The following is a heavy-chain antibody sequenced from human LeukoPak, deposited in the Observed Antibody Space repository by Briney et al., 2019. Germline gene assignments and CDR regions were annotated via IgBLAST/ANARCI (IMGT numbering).Heavy chain of an antibody. D-gene: IGHD5-24*01. Sequence: SVKVSCKASGGTFSSYAISWVRQAPGQGLEWMGGIIPIFGTANYAQKFQGRVTITADESTSTAYMELSSLRSEDTAVYYCALPGGDRDGPRDYYFDYWGQGTLVTASS. CDR3: ALPGGDRDGPRDYYFDY. V-gene: IGHV1-69*01. CDR2: IIPIFGTA. CDR1: GGTFSSYA. J-gene: IGHJ4*02.